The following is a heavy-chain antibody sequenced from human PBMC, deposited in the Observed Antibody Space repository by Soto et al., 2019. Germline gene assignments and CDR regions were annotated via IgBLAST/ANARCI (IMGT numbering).Heavy chain of an antibody. D-gene: IGHD3-10*01. CDR1: GYSISSGYY. J-gene: IGHJ4*02. CDR3: ARQAYQFDSYSFGY. V-gene: IGHV4-38-2*01. Sequence: KPSETLSLTCAVSGYSISSGYYWGWIRQPPGKGLEWIGSIYHSGSTYYNPSLKSRVTISVDKSIHTAYLQWSSLKASDSAMYYCARQAYQFDSYSFGYWGQGTLVTVSS. CDR2: IYHSGST.